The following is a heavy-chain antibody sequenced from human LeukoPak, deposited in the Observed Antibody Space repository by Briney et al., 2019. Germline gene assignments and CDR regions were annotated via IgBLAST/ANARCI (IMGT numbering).Heavy chain of an antibody. CDR2: INHSGST. D-gene: IGHD6-19*01. CDR3: ARGGIAVAGFDI. CDR1: GGSFSGYY. Sequence: SETLSLTCAVYGGSFSGYYWSWIRRPPGKGLEWIGEINHSGSTNYNPSLKSRVTISVDTSKNQFSLKLSSVTAADTAVYYCARGGIAVAGFDIWGQGTMVTVSS. J-gene: IGHJ3*02. V-gene: IGHV4-34*01.